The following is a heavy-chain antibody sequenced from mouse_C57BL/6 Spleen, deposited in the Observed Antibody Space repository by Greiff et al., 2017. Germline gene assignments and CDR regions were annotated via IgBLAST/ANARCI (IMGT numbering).Heavy chain of an antibody. CDR2: ILPGSGST. CDR1: GYTFTGYW. J-gene: IGHJ4*01. V-gene: IGHV1-9*01. D-gene: IGHD2-4*01. CDR3: ARSLIYYDYDEGGYAMDY. Sequence: QVQLQQSGAELMKPGASVKLSCKATGYTFTGYWIEWVKQRPGHGLEWIGEILPGSGSTNYNEKFKGKATFTADTSSNTAYMQLSSLTTEDSAIYYCARSLIYYDYDEGGYAMDYWGQGTSGTVSS.